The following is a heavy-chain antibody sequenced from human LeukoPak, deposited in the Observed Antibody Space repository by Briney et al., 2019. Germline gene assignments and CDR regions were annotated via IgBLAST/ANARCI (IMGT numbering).Heavy chain of an antibody. CDR1: GFTVSSNY. CDR3: ASRLYGSGSYLDAFDI. CDR2: IWYDGSNK. Sequence: PGGSLRLSCAASGFTVSSNYMSWVRQAPGKGLEWVAVIWYDGSNKYYADSVKGRFTISRDNSKNTLYLQMNSLRAEDTAVYYCASRLYGSGSYLDAFDIWGQGTMVTVSS. D-gene: IGHD3-10*01. J-gene: IGHJ3*02. V-gene: IGHV3-33*08.